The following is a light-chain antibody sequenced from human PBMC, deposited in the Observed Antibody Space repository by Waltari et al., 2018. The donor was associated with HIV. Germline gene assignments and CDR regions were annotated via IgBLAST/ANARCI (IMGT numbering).Light chain of an antibody. CDR2: EVT. CDR3: ASYVTGGTVI. CDR1: SSDVRGYNY. Sequence: QSALTQPASVSGSPGQSIAISCTGTSSDVRGYNYVSWYQQHPGKAPQLIIYEVTSRPSGVSHRFSGSKSGNTASLTISGLQAEDETDYYCASYVTGGTVIFGGGTKLTVV. V-gene: IGLV2-14*01. J-gene: IGLJ2*01.